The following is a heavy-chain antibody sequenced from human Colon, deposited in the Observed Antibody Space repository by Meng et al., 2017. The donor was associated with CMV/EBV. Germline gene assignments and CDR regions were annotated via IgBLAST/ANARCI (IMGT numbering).Heavy chain of an antibody. CDR1: TYG. D-gene: IGHD3-16*01. Sequence: TYGVIWVRQAPGQGLEWMGTIIPDVATANYAQRFQGRVTMTPDKSRTAVYMELNRLQSDDTAVYFCARISVDVMSRPVVYYFGLDVWGQGTTVTVSS. J-gene: IGHJ6*02. V-gene: IGHV1-69*04. CDR2: IIPDVATA. CDR3: ARISVDVMSRPVVYYFGLDV.